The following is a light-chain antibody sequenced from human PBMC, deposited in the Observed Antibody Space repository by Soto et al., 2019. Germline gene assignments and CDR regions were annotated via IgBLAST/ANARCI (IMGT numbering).Light chain of an antibody. Sequence: DIVLTQSPGTLSLSPGERATLSCRASQSISSNSLAWYQQKPVQAPRLLIYGPSSRATGIPDRFSGSGSGTDFTLSISSLEPEDFAVYYCQHYGNSPLTFGGGTKVDIK. V-gene: IGKV3-20*01. CDR3: QHYGNSPLT. CDR2: GPS. CDR1: QSISSNS. J-gene: IGKJ4*01.